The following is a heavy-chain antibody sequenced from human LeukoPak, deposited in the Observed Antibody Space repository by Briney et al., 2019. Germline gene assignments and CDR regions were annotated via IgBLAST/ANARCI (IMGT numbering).Heavy chain of an antibody. J-gene: IGHJ4*02. CDR2: IYTSGST. V-gene: IGHV4-4*07. CDR3: AREKGDYGDYCFDY. CDR1: GGSISSYY. D-gene: IGHD4-17*01. Sequence: PSETLSPTCTVSGGSISSYYWSWIRQPAGKGLEWIGRIYTSGSTNYNPSLKSRVTMSVDTSKNQFSLKLSSVTAADTAVYYCAREKGDYGDYCFDYWGQGTLVTVSS.